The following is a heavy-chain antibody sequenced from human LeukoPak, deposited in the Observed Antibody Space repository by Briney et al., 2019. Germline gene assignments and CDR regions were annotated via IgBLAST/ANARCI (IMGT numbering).Heavy chain of an antibody. V-gene: IGHV1-3*01. Sequence: ALVKVSCKASGYTFTSYAMHWVRQAPGQRLEWMGWINAGNGNTKYSQKFQGRVTITRDTSASTAYMELSSLRSEDTAVYYCARGRYCSSTSCYNWFDPWGQGTLVTVSS. CDR1: GYTFTSYA. CDR2: INAGNGNT. CDR3: ARGRYCSSTSCYNWFDP. J-gene: IGHJ5*02. D-gene: IGHD2-2*01.